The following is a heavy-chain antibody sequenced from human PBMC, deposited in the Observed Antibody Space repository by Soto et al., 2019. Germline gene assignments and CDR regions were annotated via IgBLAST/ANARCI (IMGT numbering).Heavy chain of an antibody. Sequence: SETLTLTCTVSDGSIDSGSYYRSWVRQYPGKGLEWIGSIHYSGSIYYSPSLRSRLTMSADTSKNQFSLKLSSVTVADTAVYYCTRGLDRAKLGYWGQG. D-gene: IGHD1-26*01. V-gene: IGHV4-31*03. CDR1: DGSIDSGSYY. CDR3: TRGLDRAKLGY. J-gene: IGHJ4*02. CDR2: IHYSGSI.